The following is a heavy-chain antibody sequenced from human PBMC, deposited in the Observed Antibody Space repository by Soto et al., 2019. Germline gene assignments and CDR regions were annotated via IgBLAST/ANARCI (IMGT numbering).Heavy chain of an antibody. V-gene: IGHV3-30*03. CDR2: ISDDGSKE. CDR1: GFNFNNYA. J-gene: IGHJ4*02. CDR3: VTSAQPAVVTLYYFDS. Sequence: QVHLVESGGGVVQPGRSLRLSCAASGFNFNNYAMHWVRQAPGKGLEWVTLISDDGSKEYFADSVKGRFTVSRDNSKNTLFLQMNTLKTEDTAVYYCVTSAQPAVVTLYYFDSWGQGTLVTVSS. D-gene: IGHD2-21*02.